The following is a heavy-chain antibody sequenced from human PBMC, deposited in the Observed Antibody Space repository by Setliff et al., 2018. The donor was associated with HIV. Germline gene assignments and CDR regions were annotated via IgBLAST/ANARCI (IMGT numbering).Heavy chain of an antibody. CDR3: ARDAFDYTAYYYSYMDV. V-gene: IGHV1-46*01. D-gene: IGHD4-4*01. CDR1: GYTFTSYY. Sequence: GASVKVSCKASGYTFTSYYIHWVRQAPGQGLEWMGIINPSGGSTTYAQKFQGRVTMTRDTSTSTVYMELSSLRSEDTAVYYCARDAFDYTAYYYSYMDVWGKGTTVTVS. CDR2: INPSGGST. J-gene: IGHJ6*03.